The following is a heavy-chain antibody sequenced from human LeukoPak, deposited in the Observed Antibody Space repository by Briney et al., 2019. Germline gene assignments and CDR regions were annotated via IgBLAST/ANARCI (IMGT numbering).Heavy chain of an antibody. Sequence: GGSLRLSCAASGFTSSSYALNWVRQAPGKGLEWVATVSGSGDRMYHADSVKGRFTISRDNSKNTLYLQMNSLRAEDTAVYYCARGAGYNYPYYFDYWGQGTLVTVSS. J-gene: IGHJ4*02. CDR1: GFTSSSYA. CDR3: ARGAGYNYPYYFDY. D-gene: IGHD5-24*01. V-gene: IGHV3-23*01. CDR2: VSGSGDRM.